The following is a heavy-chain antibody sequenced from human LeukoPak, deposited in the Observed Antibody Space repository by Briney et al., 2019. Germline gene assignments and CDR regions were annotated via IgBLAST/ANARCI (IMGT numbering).Heavy chain of an antibody. CDR1: GFTFSSYE. D-gene: IGHD3-3*01. J-gene: IGHJ4*02. Sequence: PGGSLRLSCAASGFTFSSYEMNWVRQAPGKGLEWVSYTSSSGSTIYYADSVKGRFTISRDNAKNSLYLQMNSLRAEDTAVYYCARGRAYYDFWSGYYSFDYWGQGTLVTVSS. CDR2: TSSSGSTI. CDR3: ARGRAYYDFWSGYYSFDY. V-gene: IGHV3-48*03.